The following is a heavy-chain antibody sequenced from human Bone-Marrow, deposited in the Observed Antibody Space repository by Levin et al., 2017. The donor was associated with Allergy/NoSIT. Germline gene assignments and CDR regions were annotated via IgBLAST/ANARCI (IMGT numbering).Heavy chain of an antibody. CDR2: INPNSGGT. CDR3: ARDPPLYGGDSGSDY. CDR1: GYVFTAYY. Sequence: GGSLRLSCKASGYVFTAYYIHWVRQAPGQGLEWVGWINPNSGGTGSAEKFQGRVTMTTDPSINTVYVELSGLRSDDTAFYYCARDPPLYGGDSGSDYWGQGTLVTVSS. V-gene: IGHV1-2*02. J-gene: IGHJ4*02. D-gene: IGHD4-23*01.